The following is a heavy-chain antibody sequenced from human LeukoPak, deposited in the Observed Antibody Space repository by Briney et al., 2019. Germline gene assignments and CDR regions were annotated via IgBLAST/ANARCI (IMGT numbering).Heavy chain of an antibody. CDR1: GYTFTSYY. J-gene: IGHJ5*02. CDR2: INPSGGST. D-gene: IGHD2-21*02. CDR3: ARDGIAYCGGDCYSRWFDP. V-gene: IGHV1-46*01. Sequence: ASVKVSCKASGYTFTSYYMHWVRQAPGQGLEWMGIINPSGGSTSYAQKFQGRVTMTRDTYTSTVYMELSSLRSEDTAVYYCARDGIAYCGGDCYSRWFDPWGQGTLVTVSS.